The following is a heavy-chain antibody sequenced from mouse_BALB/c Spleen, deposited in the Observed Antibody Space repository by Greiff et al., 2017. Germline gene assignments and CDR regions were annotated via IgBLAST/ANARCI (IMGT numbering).Heavy chain of an antibody. V-gene: IGHV14-3*02. CDR2: IDPANGNT. J-gene: IGHJ4*01. Sequence: EVQLQQSGAELVKPGASVKLSCTASGFNIKDTYMHWVKQRPEQGLEWIGRIDPANGNTKYDPKFQGKATITADTSSNTAYLQLSSLTSEDTAVYYCARSGGSHYYGSSYVEDYWGQGTSVTVSS. D-gene: IGHD1-1*01. CDR1: GFNIKDTY. CDR3: ARSGGSHYYGSSYVEDY.